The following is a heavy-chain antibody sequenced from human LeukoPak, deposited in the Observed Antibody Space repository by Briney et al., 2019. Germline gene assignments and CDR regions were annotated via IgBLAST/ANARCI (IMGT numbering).Heavy chain of an antibody. CDR3: ARRRLGEFFDY. CDR1: GGSISGYY. CDR2: IYYSGST. V-gene: IGHV4-59*08. D-gene: IGHD3-16*01. J-gene: IGHJ4*02. Sequence: SETLSLTCTVSGGSISGYYWSWIRQPPGKGLEWIGYIYYSGSTNYNPSLKSRVTISVDTSKNQFSLKLSSVTAADTAVYYCARRRLGEFFDYWGQGTLVTVSS.